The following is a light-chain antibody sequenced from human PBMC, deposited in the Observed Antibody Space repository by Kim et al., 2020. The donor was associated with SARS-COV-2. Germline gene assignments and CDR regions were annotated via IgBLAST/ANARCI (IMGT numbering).Light chain of an antibody. Sequence: GQSVTNSCSGSSSNIESNNVNWYRQLPGTAPKLLIYSTNQRPSGVPDRFSGSQSGTSASLAISGLQSEDEADYYCSAWDNSLNGYVFGPGTKVTVL. CDR2: STN. J-gene: IGLJ1*01. CDR3: SAWDNSLNGYV. CDR1: SSNIESNN. V-gene: IGLV1-44*01.